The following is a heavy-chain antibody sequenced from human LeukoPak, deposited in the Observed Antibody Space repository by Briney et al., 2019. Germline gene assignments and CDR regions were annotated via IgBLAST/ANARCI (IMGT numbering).Heavy chain of an antibody. D-gene: IGHD2-21*02. Sequence: GGSLRLSCAASGFTFNSYTMNWVRQAPGKGLESVSSIRSNSRGINYADSVKGRFTISRDNDKSSVYLQMSSLRAEDTAVYYCATNSDWRFDYWGQGTLVTVSS. V-gene: IGHV3-48*04. CDR1: GFTFNSYT. J-gene: IGHJ4*02. CDR2: IRSNSRGI. CDR3: ATNSDWRFDY.